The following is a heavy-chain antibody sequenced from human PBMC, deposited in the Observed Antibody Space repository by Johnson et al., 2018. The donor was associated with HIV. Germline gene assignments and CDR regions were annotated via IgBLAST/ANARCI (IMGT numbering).Heavy chain of an antibody. CDR1: GFTVSSNY. CDR2: IYSGGST. V-gene: IGHV3-66*03. D-gene: IGHD2-8*01. J-gene: IGHJ3*01. CDR3: ARGSLTDDGFAA. Sequence: VQLVESGGGLIQPGGSLRLSCAASGFTVSSNYMSWIRQAPGKGLEWVSVIYSGGSTYYADSVKGRFTVSRDNSKNTLSVQRNNLKPEDTAVYYCARGSLTDDGFAAWGQGTLVIVSS.